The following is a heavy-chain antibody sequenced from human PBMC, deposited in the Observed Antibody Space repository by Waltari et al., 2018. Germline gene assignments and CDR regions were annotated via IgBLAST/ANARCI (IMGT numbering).Heavy chain of an antibody. D-gene: IGHD4-17*01. J-gene: IGHJ6*03. CDR3: ASTTVTTYYYYYYMDV. V-gene: IGHV4-30-4*08. Sequence: QVQLQESGPGLVKPSQTLSLTCTVSGGSISSGDYYWSWIRQPPEKGLEWIGYIYYSGSTYYNPSLKSRVTISVDTSKNQFSLKLSSVTAADTAVYYCASTTVTTYYYYYYMDVWGKGTTVTVSS. CDR2: IYYSGST. CDR1: GGSISSGDYY.